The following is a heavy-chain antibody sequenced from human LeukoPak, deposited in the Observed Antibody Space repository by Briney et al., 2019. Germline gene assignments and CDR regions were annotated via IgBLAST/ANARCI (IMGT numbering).Heavy chain of an antibody. D-gene: IGHD3-22*01. CDR3: ARGGYYYDSSGYYYPDY. Sequence: GGSLRLSCAASGFTFSSYAMHWVRQAPGKGLEWVAVISYDGSNKYYADSVKGRFTISRDNAKNSLYLQMNSLRAEDTASYYCARGGYYYDSSGYYYPDYWGQGTLVTVSS. J-gene: IGHJ4*02. V-gene: IGHV3-30*04. CDR1: GFTFSSYA. CDR2: ISYDGSNK.